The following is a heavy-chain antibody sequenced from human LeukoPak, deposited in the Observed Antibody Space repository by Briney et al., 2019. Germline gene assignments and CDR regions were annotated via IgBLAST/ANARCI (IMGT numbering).Heavy chain of an antibody. J-gene: IGHJ4*02. CDR3: ARATYYDFWSGYYDY. D-gene: IGHD3-3*01. CDR2: INPNSGGT. CDR1: GYTFTGYY. Sequence: ASVKVSCKASGYTFTGYYMHWVRQAPGQGLEWMGWINPNSGGTNYAQKFQGRVTMTRDTSISTAYMELSRLRSDDTAVYYCARATYYDFWSGYYDYWGQGTLVTVSS. V-gene: IGHV1-2*02.